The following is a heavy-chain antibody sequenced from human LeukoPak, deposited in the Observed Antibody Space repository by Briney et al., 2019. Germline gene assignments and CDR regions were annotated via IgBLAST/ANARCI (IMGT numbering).Heavy chain of an antibody. V-gene: IGHV3-23*01. CDR2: ISGSGGNT. D-gene: IGHD4-17*01. CDR3: AREPGDYHFDF. CDR1: GFSFSSYA. J-gene: IGHJ4*02. Sequence: PGGSLRLSCTASGFSFSSYAMTWVRQAPGKGLEWVSVISGSGGNTYYADSVKGRFTISRDNSNNTLFLQMNSLRAEDTAVYYCAREPGDYHFDFWGQGTLVTVSS.